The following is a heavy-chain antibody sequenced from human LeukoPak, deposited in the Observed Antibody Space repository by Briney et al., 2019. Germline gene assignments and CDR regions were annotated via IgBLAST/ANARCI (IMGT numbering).Heavy chain of an antibody. V-gene: IGHV3-13*03. CDR1: GFTFSSYD. CDR3: AELGITMIGGV. J-gene: IGHJ6*04. D-gene: IGHD3-10*02. Sequence: GGSLRLSCAACGFTFSSYDMHWVRQATGKGLEWVSAIGAAGDTYYPGSVKGQFTISRDNAKNSLYLQMNSLRAEDTAVYYCAELGITMIGGVWGKGTTVTVSS. CDR2: IGAAGDT.